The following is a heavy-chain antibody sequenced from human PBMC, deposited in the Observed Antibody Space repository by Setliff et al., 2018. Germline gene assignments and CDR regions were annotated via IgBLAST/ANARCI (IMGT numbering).Heavy chain of an antibody. V-gene: IGHV4-39*01. CDR2: VYFSGTT. CDR3: ARHLDRDCPGSGTCGFDP. D-gene: IGHD2-8*02. CDR1: GDSISRSPNF. J-gene: IGHJ5*02. Sequence: KPSETLSLTCSVSGDSISRSPNFWGWIRQAPGVGLEWIGTVYFSGTTQYNPSLRSRVTISADTSKKQFSLRLTSVTAADTAIYYCARHLDRDCPGSGTCGFDPWGRGTLVTVSS.